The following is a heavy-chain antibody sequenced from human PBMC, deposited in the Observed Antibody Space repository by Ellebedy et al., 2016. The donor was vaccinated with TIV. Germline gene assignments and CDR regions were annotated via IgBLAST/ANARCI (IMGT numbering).Heavy chain of an antibody. Sequence: GGSLKLSCAASGFTFSNAWMNWVRQAPGKGLEWVGRIKSKTDGGAADYAAPVKGRFTISRDDSKNTLYLQMNSLKTEDTAVYFCTTVYRYNYDSVWGQGTLVTVSS. J-gene: IGHJ4*02. CDR1: GFTFSNAW. V-gene: IGHV3-15*01. CDR2: IKSKTDGGAA. CDR3: TTVYRYNYDSV. D-gene: IGHD5-18*01.